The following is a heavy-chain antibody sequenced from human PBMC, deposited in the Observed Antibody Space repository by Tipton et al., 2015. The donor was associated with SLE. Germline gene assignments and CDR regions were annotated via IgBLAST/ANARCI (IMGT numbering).Heavy chain of an antibody. J-gene: IGHJ4*02. CDR1: GVSISSGSYY. CDR3: ARGTNSGYEQYFDY. CDR2: IYTSGST. V-gene: IGHV4-61*09. Sequence: TLSLTCTVSGVSISSGSYYWSWIRQPAGKGLEWIGYIYTSGSTNYNPSLKSRVTISVDTSKNQFSLKLSSVTAADTAVYYCARGTNSGYEQYFDYWGQGTLVTVSS. D-gene: IGHD5-12*01.